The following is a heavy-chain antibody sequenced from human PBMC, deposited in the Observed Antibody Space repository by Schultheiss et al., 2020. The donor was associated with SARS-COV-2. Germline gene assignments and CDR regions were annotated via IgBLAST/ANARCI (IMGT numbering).Heavy chain of an antibody. CDR1: GFTFSSYG. Sequence: GGSLRLSCAASGFTFSSYGMHWVRQAPGKGLEWVSAISGSGGSTYYADSVKGRFTISRDNSKNTLYLQMNSLRAEDTAVYYCARDLRDGIFDYWGQGTLVTVSS. D-gene: IGHD5-24*01. J-gene: IGHJ4*02. CDR2: ISGSGGST. V-gene: IGHV3-23*01. CDR3: ARDLRDGIFDY.